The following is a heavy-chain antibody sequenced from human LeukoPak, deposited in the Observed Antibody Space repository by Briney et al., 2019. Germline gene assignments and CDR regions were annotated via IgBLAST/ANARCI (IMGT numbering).Heavy chain of an antibody. D-gene: IGHD6-19*01. Sequence: GRSLRLSCAASGLTFSNHGMHWVRQAPGKGLEWVAFIWYDGSNKYYADSVKGRFTISRDNSKNTLYLQMNSLRAEDTAVYYCAKKISITVAGSLDYWGQGTLVTVSS. CDR1: GLTFSNHG. V-gene: IGHV3-33*06. CDR2: IWYDGSNK. J-gene: IGHJ4*02. CDR3: AKKISITVAGSLDY.